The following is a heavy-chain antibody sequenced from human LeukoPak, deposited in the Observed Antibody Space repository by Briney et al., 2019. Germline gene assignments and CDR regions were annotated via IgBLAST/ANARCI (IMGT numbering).Heavy chain of an antibody. CDR1: RGTFSSYA. CDR2: IIPIFGTA. D-gene: IGHD2-2*02. Sequence: ASVKVSCKASRGTFSSYAISWVRQAPGQGLEWMGGIIPIFGTANYAQKFQGRVTITTDESTSTAYMELSSLRSGDTAVYYCAAPDCSSTSCYKYGSYYYYYMDVWGKGTTVTVSS. V-gene: IGHV1-69*05. J-gene: IGHJ6*03. CDR3: AAPDCSSTSCYKYGSYYYYYMDV.